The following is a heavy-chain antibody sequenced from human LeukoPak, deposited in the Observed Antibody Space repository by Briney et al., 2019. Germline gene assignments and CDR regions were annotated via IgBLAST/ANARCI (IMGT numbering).Heavy chain of an antibody. V-gene: IGHV3-7*01. Sequence: GGSLRLSCAASGFTFSDYWMNWVRQAPGEGLEWVANIDQDGGGKYYLDSVKGRFTISRDNAKNSLYLQINSLRAEDTAVYYCARGDWAPFDYWGQGSLLTVSS. CDR1: GFTFSDYW. CDR2: IDQDGGGK. D-gene: IGHD2-21*02. J-gene: IGHJ4*02. CDR3: ARGDWAPFDY.